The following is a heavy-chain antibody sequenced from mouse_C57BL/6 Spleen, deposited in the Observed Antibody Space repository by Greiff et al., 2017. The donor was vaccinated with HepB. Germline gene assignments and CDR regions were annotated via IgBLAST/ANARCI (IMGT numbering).Heavy chain of an antibody. V-gene: IGHV1-52*01. CDR2: IDPSDSET. J-gene: IGHJ1*03. Sequence: VQLQQPGAELVRPGSSVKLSCKASGYTFTSYWMHWVKQRPIQGLEWIGNIDPSDSETHYNQKFKDKAALTVDKSSSTAYMQLSSLTSEDSAVYYCARGLRHWYFDVWGTGTTVTVSS. D-gene: IGHD2-2*01. CDR3: ARGLRHWYFDV. CDR1: GYTFTSYW.